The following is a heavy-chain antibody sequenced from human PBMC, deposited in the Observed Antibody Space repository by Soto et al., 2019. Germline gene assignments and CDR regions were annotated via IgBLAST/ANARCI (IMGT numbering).Heavy chain of an antibody. CDR3: ATYDGIAAAGVLDY. CDR2: IYYSGST. Sequence: QLQLQESGPGLVKPSETLSLPCTVSGGSISSSSYYWGWIRQPPGKGLEWIGSIYYSGSTYYNPSLKTRVTISVDTSKNQFSLKLGSVPAADTAVYYCATYDGIAAAGVLDYWGQGTLVTVSS. D-gene: IGHD6-13*01. V-gene: IGHV4-39*01. CDR1: GGSISSSSYY. J-gene: IGHJ4*02.